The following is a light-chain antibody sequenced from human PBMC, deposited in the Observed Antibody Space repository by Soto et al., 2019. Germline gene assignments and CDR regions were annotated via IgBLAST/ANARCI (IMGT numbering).Light chain of an antibody. CDR1: LSIRIW. Sequence: DFQMTQSPSNLYASVGASVTITCRDSLSIRIWLAWYQQKPDKAPKLLIYDASRLERGDPSRFSGSGSGTEITLTVSSLQPHDVATYFCYHYSAFPVLFDQGTKVEIK. J-gene: IGKJ2*01. CDR3: YHYSAFPVL. CDR2: DAS. V-gene: IGKV1-5*01.